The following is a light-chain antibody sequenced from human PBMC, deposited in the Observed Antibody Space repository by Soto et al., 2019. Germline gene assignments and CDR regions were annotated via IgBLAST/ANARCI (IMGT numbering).Light chain of an antibody. CDR3: SSYTSSSVV. J-gene: IGLJ2*01. CDR2: DVS. V-gene: IGLV2-14*01. Sequence: SALTQPASVSGSPGQSITISCTGTSSDVGGYNYVSWYQQHPGKAPKLMIYDVSNRPSGVSNRFSGSKSGNTASLTISGLHAEDEADYYCSSYTSSSVVFGGGTKLTVL. CDR1: SSDVGGYNY.